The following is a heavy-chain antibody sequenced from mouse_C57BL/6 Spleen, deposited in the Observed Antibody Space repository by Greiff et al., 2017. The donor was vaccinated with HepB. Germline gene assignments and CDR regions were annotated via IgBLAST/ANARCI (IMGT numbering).Heavy chain of an antibody. D-gene: IGHD2-12*01. CDR1: GYAFTNYL. CDR2: INPGSGGT. CDR3: ARNDDY. Sequence: VQLQQSGAELVRPGTSVKVSCKASGYAFTNYLIEWVKQRPGQGLEWIGVINPGSGGTNYNEKFKGKATLTADKSSSIAYMQLSSLTSEDSAVYFCARNDDYWGQGTLVTVSA. J-gene: IGHJ3*01. V-gene: IGHV1-54*01.